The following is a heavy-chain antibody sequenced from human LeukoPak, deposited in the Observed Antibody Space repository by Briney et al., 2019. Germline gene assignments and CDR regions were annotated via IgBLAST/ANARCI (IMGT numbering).Heavy chain of an antibody. CDR2: INHSGST. CDR3: ARGVDFWSGYYLREARSNWFDP. Sequence: SETLSLTCAVYGGSFSGYYWSWIRQPPGKGLEWIGEINHSGSTNYNPSLKSRVTISVDTSKNQFSLKLSSVTAADTAVYYCARGVDFWSGYYLREARSNWFDPWGQGTLVTVSS. D-gene: IGHD3-3*01. V-gene: IGHV4-34*01. CDR1: GGSFSGYY. J-gene: IGHJ5*02.